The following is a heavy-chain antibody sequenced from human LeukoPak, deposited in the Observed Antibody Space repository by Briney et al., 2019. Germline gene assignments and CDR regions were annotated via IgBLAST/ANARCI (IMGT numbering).Heavy chain of an antibody. J-gene: IGHJ4*02. CDR1: GFTFNSYA. D-gene: IGHD2-15*01. Sequence: GGSLRLSCAASGFTFNSYAMSWVRQAPGKGLEWVSAISGNAGSTYYADSVKGRFTISRDNSKNTLYLQMNSLRADDTAVYYCAKAHVMVIPATINDYWGQGTTVTVSS. CDR2: ISGNAGST. V-gene: IGHV3-23*01. CDR3: AKAHVMVIPATINDY.